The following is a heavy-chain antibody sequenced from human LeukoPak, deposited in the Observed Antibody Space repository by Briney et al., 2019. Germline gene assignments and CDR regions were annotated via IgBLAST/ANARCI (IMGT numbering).Heavy chain of an antibody. J-gene: IGHJ4*02. CDR3: AKGGASGWLFDY. D-gene: IGHD6-19*01. Sequence: GGSLRLSCAASGFTFSGYSMHWVRQAPGKGLEWVAVISYDGSNKYYAGSVKGRFTISRDNSKNTLYLQMNSLRAEDTAVYYCAKGGASGWLFDYWGQGTLVTVSS. CDR1: GFTFSGYS. CDR2: ISYDGSNK. V-gene: IGHV3-30*18.